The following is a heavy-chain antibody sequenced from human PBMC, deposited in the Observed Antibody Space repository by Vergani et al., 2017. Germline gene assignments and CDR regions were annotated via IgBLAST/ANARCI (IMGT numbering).Heavy chain of an antibody. CDR2: FHHTGMT. CDR3: ARHGGSCNFYHLFDS. Sequence: QVQLQESGPGLVKPSETLSLTCTVSNYSISRGYFWGWIRRPPGKGLEWIASFHHTGMTYNNPSLKSRFTISVDTSKNLISLKLNSVTAADTALYYCARHGGSCNFYHLFDSWGQGTLVTVSS. V-gene: IGHV4-38-2*02. J-gene: IGHJ4*02. D-gene: IGHD2-2*01. CDR1: NYSISRGYF.